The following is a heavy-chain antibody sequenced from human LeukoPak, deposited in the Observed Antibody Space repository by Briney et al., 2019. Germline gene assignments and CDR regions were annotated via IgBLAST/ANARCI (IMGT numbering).Heavy chain of an antibody. D-gene: IGHD3-10*01. CDR1: GYTFTSYY. Sequence: ASVKVSCKASGYTFTSYYMHWVRQAPGQGLEWMGFINPSGGSTSYPQKFQGRVTMTRDTSTSTVYMELTSLRSEDTAMYYCTRNADSGLDYWGQGTLVTVSS. J-gene: IGHJ4*02. V-gene: IGHV1-46*03. CDR3: TRNADSGLDY. CDR2: INPSGGST.